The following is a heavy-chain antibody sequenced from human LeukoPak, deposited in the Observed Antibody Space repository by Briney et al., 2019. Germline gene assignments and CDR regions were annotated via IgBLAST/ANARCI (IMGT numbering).Heavy chain of an antibody. CDR3: ARVGGHSGHALRYYYYYYMDV. CDR1: GGTFSSYA. V-gene: IGHV1-69*13. D-gene: IGHD5-12*01. J-gene: IGHJ6*03. CDR2: IIPIFGTA. Sequence: ASVKVSCKASGGTFSSYAISWVRQAPGQGLEWMGGIIPIFGTANYAQKFQGRVTITADESTSTAYMELSSLRSEDTAVYYCARVGGHSGHALRYYYYYYMDVWGKGTTVTVSS.